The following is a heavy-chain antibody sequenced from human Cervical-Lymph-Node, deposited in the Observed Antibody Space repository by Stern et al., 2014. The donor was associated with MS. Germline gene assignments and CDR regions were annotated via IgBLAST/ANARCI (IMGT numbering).Heavy chain of an antibody. V-gene: IGHV4-4*02. CDR2: IYHSGAS. D-gene: IGHD2/OR15-2a*01. Sequence: QVQLQESGPGLVKPSGTLSLTCAVSGGSVSSTNWWSWVRQSPGKGLEWIGNIYHSGASNYRPSVRSLVSISLDNSKNPLSLHLTSVTAADTAVYYCARERQQYCNSEGCSYWYFDLWGRGTLVTVSS. CDR3: ARERQQYCNSEGCSYWYFDL. CDR1: GGSVSSTNW. J-gene: IGHJ2*01.